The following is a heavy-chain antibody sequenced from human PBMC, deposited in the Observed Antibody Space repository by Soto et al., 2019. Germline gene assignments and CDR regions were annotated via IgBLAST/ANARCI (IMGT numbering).Heavy chain of an antibody. D-gene: IGHD3-22*01. J-gene: IGHJ4*02. CDR3: APYYYDSSGYYDDY. V-gene: IGHV1-69*02. Sequence: QVQLVQSGAEVKKPGSSVKVSCKASGGTFSSYTISWVRQAPGQGLEWMGRIIPILGIANYAQKFQGRVTITADKSTSTAYMELSSLRSEDTAVYYCAPYYYDSSGYYDDYWGQGTLVTVSS. CDR1: GGTFSSYT. CDR2: IIPILGIA.